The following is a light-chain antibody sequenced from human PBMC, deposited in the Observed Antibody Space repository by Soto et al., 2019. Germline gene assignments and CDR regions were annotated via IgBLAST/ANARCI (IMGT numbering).Light chain of an antibody. Sequence: QPVLTQPASVSGSPEQSITLSCTGTSSDVGGYNYVSWYQQHPGKAPKLMIYDVSNRPSGVSNRFSGSKSGNTASLTISGLQAEDEADYYCSSYTSSSTLVFGGGTKVTVL. CDR3: SSYTSSSTLV. CDR1: SSDVGGYNY. CDR2: DVS. J-gene: IGLJ2*01. V-gene: IGLV2-14*01.